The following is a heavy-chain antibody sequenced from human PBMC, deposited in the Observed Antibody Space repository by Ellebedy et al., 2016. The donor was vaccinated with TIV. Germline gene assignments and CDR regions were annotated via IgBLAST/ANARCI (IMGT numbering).Heavy chain of an antibody. V-gene: IGHV4-34*01. D-gene: IGHD2-2*01. J-gene: IGHJ6*02. CDR1: GGSFSGYY. CDR3: ARGVIVVVPAAIRNYYGMDV. CDR2: INHSGST. Sequence: MPSETLSLTCAVYGGSFSGYYWSWIRQPPGKGLEWIGEINHSGSTNYNLSLKSRVTISVDTSKNQFSLKLSSVTAADTAVYYCARGVIVVVPAAIRNYYGMDVWGQGTTVTVSS.